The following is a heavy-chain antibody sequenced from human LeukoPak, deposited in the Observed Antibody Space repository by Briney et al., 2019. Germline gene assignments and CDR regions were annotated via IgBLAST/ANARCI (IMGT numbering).Heavy chain of an antibody. D-gene: IGHD6-19*01. V-gene: IGHV4-59*01. Sequence: PSETLSLTCTVSGGSISSYYWSWLRQPPGKGLEWIGYIYYSGSTNYNPSLKSRVTISVDTSKNQCSLKLSSVTAADTAVYYCARDRAVAGTWIWDYWGQGTLVTVSS. J-gene: IGHJ4*02. CDR1: GGSISSYY. CDR3: ARDRAVAGTWIWDY. CDR2: IYYSGST.